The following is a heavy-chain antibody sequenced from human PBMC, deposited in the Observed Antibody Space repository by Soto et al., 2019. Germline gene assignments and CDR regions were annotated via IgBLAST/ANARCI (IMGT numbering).Heavy chain of an antibody. Sequence: QVHLVQSGGEVKKPGASVKVFCKTSGYTFSSYGVNWVRQAPGRGLEWMGWLSPYKDYTYYAQQFQGRVRMTTDTSTNTACIELMSRRSYDTAVYYCGRGGYYDSSGSRYYHYDGIDVWGQGTTVIVSS. CDR1: GYTFSSYG. CDR2: LSPYKDYT. D-gene: IGHD3-22*01. V-gene: IGHV1-18*01. CDR3: GRGGYYDSSGSRYYHYDGIDV. J-gene: IGHJ6*01.